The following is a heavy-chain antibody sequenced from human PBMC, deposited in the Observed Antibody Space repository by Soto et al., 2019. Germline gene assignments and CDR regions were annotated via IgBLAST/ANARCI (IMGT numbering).Heavy chain of an antibody. D-gene: IGHD2-15*01. CDR2: IIPLFGTT. V-gene: IGHV1-69*01. CDR3: VRGLTEGYYGVEV. CDR1: GGAFSSVD. J-gene: IGHJ6*02. Sequence: QVQLVQSGAEVKKPGSAVKVSCKASGGAFSSVDISWVRQAPGQGLDWMGGIIPLFGTTNYAEKFQGRGTITADASTSTAFMELSSLTSEDTAVYYCVRGLTEGYYGVEVWDQGTTVIVSS.